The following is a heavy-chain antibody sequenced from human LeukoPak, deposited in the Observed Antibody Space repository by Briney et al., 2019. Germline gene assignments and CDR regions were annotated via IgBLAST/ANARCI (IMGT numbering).Heavy chain of an antibody. V-gene: IGHV1-18*01. J-gene: IGHJ4*02. CDR2: ISAYNGNT. CDR1: GYTFTSYG. D-gene: IGHD3-10*01. CDR3: ARDSLGGVRGVISS. Sequence: ASVKVSCKASGYTFTSYGISWVRQAPGQGLEWMGWISAYNGNTNYAQKLQGRVTMTTDTSTSTAYMELRSLRSDDTAVYYCARDSLGGVRGVISSWGQGTLVTVSS.